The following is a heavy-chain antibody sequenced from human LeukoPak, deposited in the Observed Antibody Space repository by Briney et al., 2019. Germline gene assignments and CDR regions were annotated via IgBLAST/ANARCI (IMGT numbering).Heavy chain of an antibody. CDR1: GFTFSSYG. Sequence: PGRSLRLSCAASGFTFSSYGMHWVRQAPGKGLEWVVVISYDGSKKYYADSVKGRFRISRDNSKNTLYLEMNSLRAEDTAVYYCAKDRTAVVGDAFDIWGQGTMVTVSS. D-gene: IGHD6-19*01. CDR2: ISYDGSKK. J-gene: IGHJ3*02. V-gene: IGHV3-30*18. CDR3: AKDRTAVVGDAFDI.